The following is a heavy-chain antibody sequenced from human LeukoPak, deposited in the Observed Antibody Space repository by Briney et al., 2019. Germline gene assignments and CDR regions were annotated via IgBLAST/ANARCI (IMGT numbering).Heavy chain of an antibody. Sequence: SETLSLTCTVSGGSISSYYWSWIRQPPGKGLEWIGYDYYSGSTNYNPSLKSRVTISVDTSKSQFSLKLNSVTAADTAVYYCARSELLWFGGVNSGFDYWGQGTLVTVSS. CDR1: GGSISSYY. V-gene: IGHV4-59*01. CDR3: ARSELLWFGGVNSGFDY. D-gene: IGHD3-10*01. J-gene: IGHJ4*02. CDR2: DYYSGST.